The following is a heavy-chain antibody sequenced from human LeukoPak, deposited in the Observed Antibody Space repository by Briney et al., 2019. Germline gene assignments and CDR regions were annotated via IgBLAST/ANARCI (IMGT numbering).Heavy chain of an antibody. CDR3: ARGYSSYDLIWYNWFDP. V-gene: IGHV1-2*02. D-gene: IGHD5-12*01. CDR1: GYTFTGYY. Sequence: ASVKVSCKASGYTFTGYYMHWVRQAPGQGLEWMGWINPNSGGTNYAQKFQGRVTMTRDTSISTAYMELSRLRSDDTAVYYCARGYSSYDLIWYNWFDPWGQGTLVTVSS. CDR2: INPNSGGT. J-gene: IGHJ5*02.